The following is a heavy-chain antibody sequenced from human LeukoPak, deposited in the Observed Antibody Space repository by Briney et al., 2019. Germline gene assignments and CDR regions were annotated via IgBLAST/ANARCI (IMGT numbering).Heavy chain of an antibody. D-gene: IGHD3-3*01. CDR1: GFTFSSYA. J-gene: IGHJ4*02. V-gene: IGHV3-23*01. CDR3: AKGGDYDFWSGPWPGYYFDY. CDR2: ISGSGGST. Sequence: GGSLRLSCAASGFTFSSYAMSWVRQAPGKGLEWVSAISGSGGSTYYADSVKGRFTISRDNSKNTLYLQMNSLRAEDTAVYYCAKGGDYDFWSGPWPGYYFDYWGQGTLVTVSS.